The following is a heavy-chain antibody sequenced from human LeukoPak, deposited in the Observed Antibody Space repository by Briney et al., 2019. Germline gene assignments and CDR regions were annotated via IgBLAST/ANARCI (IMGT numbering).Heavy chain of an antibody. J-gene: IGHJ6*03. CDR3: ARDLRYSSGWSASGMDV. V-gene: IGHV3-7*03. CDR2: INEDGGEI. D-gene: IGHD6-19*01. Sequence: GGSLRLSCAASGFTFSRSWMTWVRQAPGKGLEWVASINEDGGEIHYVDSVKGRFTISRDNAKNSLYLQMNSLTAEDTAVYYCARDLRYSSGWSASGMDVWGKGTTVTISS. CDR1: GFTFSRSW.